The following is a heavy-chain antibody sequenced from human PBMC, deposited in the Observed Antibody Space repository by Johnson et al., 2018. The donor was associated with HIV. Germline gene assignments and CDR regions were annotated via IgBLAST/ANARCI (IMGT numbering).Heavy chain of an antibody. CDR1: GFTVSRNY. D-gene: IGHD5-12*01. V-gene: IGHV3-7*01. CDR2: ISYDGSNK. CDR3: ARDPEGYSGYDFGDAFDI. Sequence: VQLVESGGGLVQPGGSLRLSCAASGFTVSRNYMSWVRQAPGKGLEWVAIISYDGSNKYYVDSVKGRFTISRDNAKNSLYLQMNSLRAEDTAVYYCARDPEGYSGYDFGDAFDIWGQGTMVTVSS. J-gene: IGHJ3*02.